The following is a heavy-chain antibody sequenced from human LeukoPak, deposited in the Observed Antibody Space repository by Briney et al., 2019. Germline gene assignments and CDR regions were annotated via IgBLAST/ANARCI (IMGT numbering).Heavy chain of an antibody. CDR2: ICSGGNT. Sequence: PSETLSLTCTVSGGSVSNSYYWGWIRQPPGKGLEWIGSICSGGNTCYNPSLESRVTISVDSSRSHFFLQLTSATAADTAVYFCARDGPWKSDCWGRGTLVTVSS. CDR1: GGSVSNSYY. CDR3: ARDGPWKSDC. D-gene: IGHD1-1*01. V-gene: IGHV4-39*02. J-gene: IGHJ4*02.